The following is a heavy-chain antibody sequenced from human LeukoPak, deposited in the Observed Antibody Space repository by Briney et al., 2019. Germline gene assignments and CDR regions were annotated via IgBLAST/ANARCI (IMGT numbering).Heavy chain of an antibody. CDR2: IYYSGST. J-gene: IGHJ5*02. CDR3: ARGGSGWYLDWFDP. V-gene: IGHV4-59*01. Sequence: KPSETLSLTCTVSGGSISSYYWSWIRQPPVKGLEWIGYIYYSGSTNYNPSLKSRVTISVDTSKNQFSLKLSSVTAADAAVYYCARGGSGWYLDWFDPWGQGTLVTVSS. D-gene: IGHD6-19*01. CDR1: GGSISSYY.